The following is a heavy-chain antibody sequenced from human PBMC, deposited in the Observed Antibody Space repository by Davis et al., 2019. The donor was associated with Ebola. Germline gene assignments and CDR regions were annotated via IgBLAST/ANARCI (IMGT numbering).Heavy chain of an antibody. CDR3: ARSSLLYSGYDYPLDY. CDR1: GGTFSSYA. V-gene: IGHV1-69*04. J-gene: IGHJ4*02. CDR2: IIPILGIA. Sequence: SVKVSCKASGGTFSSYAISWVRQAPGQGLEWMGRIIPILGIANYAQKFQGRVTITADKSTSTAYMELSSLRSEDTAVYYCARSSLLYSGYDYPLDYWGQGTLVTVSS. D-gene: IGHD5-12*01.